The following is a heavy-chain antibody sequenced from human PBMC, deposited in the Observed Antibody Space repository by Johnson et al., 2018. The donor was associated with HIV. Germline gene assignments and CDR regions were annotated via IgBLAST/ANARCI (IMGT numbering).Heavy chain of an antibody. D-gene: IGHD3-3*01. CDR2: MGTAGDT. CDR3: ARGGSRTTIFGVDINLGGFDI. V-gene: IGHV3-13*01. Sequence: VQLVESGGGVVQPGGTLRLSCAASGFMFSNYDIQWVRQATGKGLEWVSTMGTAGDTYYAGSVKGRFTVSRENAKNSLYLQMNSLRAGDTAVYYCARGGSRTTIFGVDINLGGFDIWGQGTRVTVSS. CDR1: GFMFSNYD. J-gene: IGHJ3*02.